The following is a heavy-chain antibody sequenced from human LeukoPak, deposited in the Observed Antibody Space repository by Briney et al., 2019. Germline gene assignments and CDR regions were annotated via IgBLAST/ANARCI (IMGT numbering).Heavy chain of an antibody. CDR2: MNPNSGNT. J-gene: IGHJ4*02. Sequence: ASVKVSCKASGYTFTSYDINWVRQATGQGLEWMGWMNPNSGNTGYAQKFQGRVTMTRNTSISTAYMELSSLRSEDTAVYYCARGTGGITMIVVVWDYYFDYWGQGTLVTVSS. CDR1: GYTFTSYD. V-gene: IGHV1-8*01. CDR3: ARGTGGITMIVVVWDYYFDY. D-gene: IGHD3-22*01.